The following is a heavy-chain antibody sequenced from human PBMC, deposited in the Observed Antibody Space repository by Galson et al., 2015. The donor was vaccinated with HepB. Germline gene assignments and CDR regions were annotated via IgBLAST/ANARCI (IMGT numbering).Heavy chain of an antibody. Sequence: CAISGDSVSSNSAAWNWIRQSPPRGLEWLGRTYYRSKWYNDYAVSVKSRITINPDTSKNQFSLQLNSVTPEDTAVHYCARAHRRSVLRFLEWYGGYFDLWGRGTLVTVSS. CDR3: ARAHRRSVLRFLEWYGGYFDL. V-gene: IGHV6-1*01. CDR1: GDSVSSNSAA. D-gene: IGHD3-3*01. J-gene: IGHJ2*01. CDR2: TYYRSKWYN.